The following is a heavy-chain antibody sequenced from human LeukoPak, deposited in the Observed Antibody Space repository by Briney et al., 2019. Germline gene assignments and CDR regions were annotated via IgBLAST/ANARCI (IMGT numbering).Heavy chain of an antibody. CDR2: INPNSGGT. V-gene: IGHV1-2*02. CDR3: ARQNGYNPAY. J-gene: IGHJ4*02. CDR1: GYTFSNYY. Sequence: GASVKVSCKASGYTFSNYYMHWVRQAPGQGLEWMGWINPNSGGTNFAQNFQGRVTMTRDTSISTAYMEPSGLRSDDTAVYYCARQNGYNPAYWGPGTLVAVAS. D-gene: IGHD5-24*01.